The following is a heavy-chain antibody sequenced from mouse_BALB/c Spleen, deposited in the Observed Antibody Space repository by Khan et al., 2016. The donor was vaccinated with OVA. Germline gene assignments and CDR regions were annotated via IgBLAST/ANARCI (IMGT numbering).Heavy chain of an antibody. CDR1: GYTFTSYV. V-gene: IGHV1S136*01. CDR3: LRSLFYDGSAYEGFAY. D-gene: IGHD1-1*01. Sequence: VQLKESGPELVKPGASVKMSCKASGYTFTSYVMHWVKQKPRQGLEWIGYISPNSDGSKYNEKFRGKATLTSDKSSSTAYMELSSLTSEDSAFYYCLRSLFYDGSAYEGFAYWGQGTLVTVSA. CDR2: ISPNSDGS. J-gene: IGHJ3*01.